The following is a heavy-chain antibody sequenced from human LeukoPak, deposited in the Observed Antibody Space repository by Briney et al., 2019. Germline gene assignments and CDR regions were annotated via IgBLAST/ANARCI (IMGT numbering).Heavy chain of an antibody. V-gene: IGHV7-4-1*02. CDR1: GYTFTSYA. CDR2: INTNTGNP. Sequence: GASVKVSCKASGYTFTSYAMNWVRQAPGQGLEWMGWINTNTGNPTYAQGFTGRFVFSLDTSVSTAYLQISSLKAEDTAVYYCARDGYSSGWSWFDPWGQGTLVTVSS. D-gene: IGHD6-19*01. J-gene: IGHJ5*02. CDR3: ARDGYSSGWSWFDP.